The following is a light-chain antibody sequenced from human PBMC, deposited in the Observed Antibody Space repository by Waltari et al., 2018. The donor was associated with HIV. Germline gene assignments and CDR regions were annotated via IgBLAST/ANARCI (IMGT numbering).Light chain of an antibody. CDR1: SSNIGSNP. J-gene: IGLJ2*01. CDR2: NNK. V-gene: IGLV1-44*01. CDR3: AAWDDSLNGHVL. Sequence: QSVLTRPPSASGTPGQRVTFSCSGSSSNIGSNPVDWYQKLPGTAPRLLICNNKQRPSGVPDRFSGSKSGPSDSLAISGLQSEDEADYYCAAWDDSLNGHVLFGGGAKLTVL.